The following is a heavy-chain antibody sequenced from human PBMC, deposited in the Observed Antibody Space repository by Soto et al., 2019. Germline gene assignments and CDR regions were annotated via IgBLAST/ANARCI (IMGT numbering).Heavy chain of an antibody. CDR1: GYTFTGYY. Sequence: ASVKVSCKASGYTFTGYYMHWVRQAPGQGLEWMGWINPNSGGTNYAQKFQGWVTMTRDTSISTAYMELSRLRSDDTAVYYCARDVGLNWGSSGGAFDIWGQGTMVTVSS. CDR3: ARDVGLNWGSSGGAFDI. V-gene: IGHV1-2*04. D-gene: IGHD7-27*01. CDR2: INPNSGGT. J-gene: IGHJ3*02.